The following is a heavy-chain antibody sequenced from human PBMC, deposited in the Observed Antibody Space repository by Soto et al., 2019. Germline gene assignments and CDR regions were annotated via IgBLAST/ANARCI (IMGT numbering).Heavy chain of an antibody. Sequence: QVQLVQAGAEVRQPASSVKVSCKTSGGTFSSYAISWVRQAPGQGLEWMGGIVPIVDTSTYAQKFQGRVTINADEATSTVYMELSSLRSDDTAVYYCVGVVAIHCCPGNWGQGTLVTVSS. J-gene: IGHJ4*02. CDR3: VGVVAIHCCPGN. V-gene: IGHV1-69*12. CDR2: IVPIVDTS. CDR1: GGTFSSYA. D-gene: IGHD2-21*01.